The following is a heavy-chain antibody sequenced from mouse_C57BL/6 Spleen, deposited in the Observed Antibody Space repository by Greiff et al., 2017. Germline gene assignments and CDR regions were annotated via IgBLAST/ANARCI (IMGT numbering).Heavy chain of an antibody. CDR1: GFTFTDYY. D-gene: IGHD2-3*01. CDR2: IRNKANGYTT. V-gene: IGHV7-3*01. J-gene: IGHJ3*01. CDR3: ARSDGYYSAWCAY. Sequence: EVQVVESGGGLVQPGGSLSLSCAASGFTFTDYYMSWVRQPPGKALEWLGFIRNKANGYTTEYSASVKGRFTISRDNSQSILYLQMNALRAEDSATYYCARSDGYYSAWCAYWGQGTLVTVSA.